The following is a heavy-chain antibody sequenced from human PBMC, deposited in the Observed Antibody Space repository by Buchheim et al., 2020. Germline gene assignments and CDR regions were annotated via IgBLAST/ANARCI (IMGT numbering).Heavy chain of an antibody. CDR3: ATDDRSPEYYYYGMDV. CDR2: IKQDGSEK. J-gene: IGHJ6*02. D-gene: IGHD6-13*01. V-gene: IGHV3-7*01. CDR1: GFTFSSYW. Sequence: EVQVVESGGGLVQPGGSLRLSCAASGFTFSSYWMSWVRQAPGKGLEWVANIKQDGSEKYYVDSVKGRFTISRDNAKNSLYLQMNSLRAEDTAVYYCATDDRSPEYYYYGMDVWGQGTT.